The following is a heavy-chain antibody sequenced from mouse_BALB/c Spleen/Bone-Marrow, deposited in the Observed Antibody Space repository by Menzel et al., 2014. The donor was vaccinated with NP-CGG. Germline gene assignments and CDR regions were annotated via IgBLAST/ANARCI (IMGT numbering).Heavy chain of an antibody. J-gene: IGHJ2*01. D-gene: IGHD3-1*01. Sequence: LVESGPELVKPGASVKISCKASGYTFTSYYIHWVKQRPGQGLEWIGYIYPRDGSTNYNEKFKGKATLTADTSSSTAYMQLSSLTSEDSAVYFCARMGTDYWGQGTTLTVSS. CDR1: GYTFTSYY. CDR3: ARMGTDY. CDR2: IYPRDGST. V-gene: IGHV1S12*01.